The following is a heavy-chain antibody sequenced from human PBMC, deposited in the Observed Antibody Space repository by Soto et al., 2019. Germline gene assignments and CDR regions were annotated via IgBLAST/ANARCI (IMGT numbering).Heavy chain of an antibody. V-gene: IGHV3-9*01. CDR1: GFTFDDYA. D-gene: IGHD3-9*01. CDR2: ISWNSGSI. J-gene: IGHJ4*02. Sequence: PGGSLRLSCAASGFTFDDYAMHWVRQAPGKGLEWVSGISWNSGSIGYADSVKGRFTISRDNAKNSLYLQMNSLRAEDTALYYCAKEGGDILTGYYIKYWGQGTLVTVSS. CDR3: AKEGGDILTGYYIKY.